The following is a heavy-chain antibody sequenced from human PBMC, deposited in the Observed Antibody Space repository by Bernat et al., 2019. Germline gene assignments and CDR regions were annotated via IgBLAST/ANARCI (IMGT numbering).Heavy chain of an antibody. CDR3: AKQTEIVVVVAELPGCDY. D-gene: IGHD2-15*01. Sequence: VQLVESGGGLVKPGGSLRLSCAASGFTFSSYSMNWVRQAPGKGLEWIGSIYYSGSTYYNPSLKSRVTISVDTSKNQFSLKLSSVTAADTAVYYCAKQTEIVVVVAELPGCDYWGQGTLVTVSS. J-gene: IGHJ4*02. CDR1: GFTFSSYSMN. CDR2: IYYSGST. V-gene: IGHV4-59*05.